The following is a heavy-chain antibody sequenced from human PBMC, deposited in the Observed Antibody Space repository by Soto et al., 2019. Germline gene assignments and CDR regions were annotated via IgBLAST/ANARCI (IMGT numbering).Heavy chain of an antibody. CDR1: GFTFSSYT. V-gene: IGHV3-21*06. Sequence: EVQLVESGGGLVKPGGSLRLSCAASGFTFSSYTMNWVRQAPGKGLEWVSSISSSSIYIYYADSIKGRVTISRDNAKNSLYLHMNSLRAEDTAVYYCAGVGPTTMVMSYFDYWGQGTLVTVSS. J-gene: IGHJ4*02. D-gene: IGHD3-10*01. CDR3: AGVGPTTMVMSYFDY. CDR2: ISSSSIYI.